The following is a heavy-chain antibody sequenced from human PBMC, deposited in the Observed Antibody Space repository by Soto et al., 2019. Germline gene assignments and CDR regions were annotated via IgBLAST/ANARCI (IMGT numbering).Heavy chain of an antibody. CDR2: IYSGGSK. CDR3: ASGFGYIPD. Sequence: EVQLVESGGGLVQAGGSLRPSCAASGVTVSSIYMSWVRQAPGNGLEWVSGIYSGGSKNYANSVKGRFTISRDNSDNTLYVQMNSLRAEDTAVYYCASGFGYIPDWGQGTLVTVSS. V-gene: IGHV3-66*01. J-gene: IGHJ4*02. D-gene: IGHD5-12*01. CDR1: GVTVSSIY.